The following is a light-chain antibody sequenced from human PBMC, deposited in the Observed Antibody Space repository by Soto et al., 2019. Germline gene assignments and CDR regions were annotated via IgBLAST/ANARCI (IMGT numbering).Light chain of an antibody. CDR3: QKYDNWPLT. CDR2: GAS. CDR1: QSVSSY. Sequence: EIVLTQSPATLSLSPGERATLSCMASQSVSSYLAWHQQKPGQAPRLLIYGASTTATGIPDRFSGSGSGTEFTLTISSLQSEDIAVYYCQKYDNWPLTFGQGTKVDIK. J-gene: IGKJ1*01. V-gene: IGKV3-15*01.